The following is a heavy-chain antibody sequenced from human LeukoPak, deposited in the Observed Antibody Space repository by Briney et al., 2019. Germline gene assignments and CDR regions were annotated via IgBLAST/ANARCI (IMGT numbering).Heavy chain of an antibody. CDR1: GGSFSGYY. CDR3: ARGVSY. V-gene: IGHV4-34*01. J-gene: IGHJ4*02. Sequence: SETLSLTCAVYGGSFSGYYWSWIRQPPGKGLEWIREINHSGSTNYNPSLKSRVTISVDTSKNQFSLKLSSVTAADTAVYYCARGVSYWGQGTLVTVSS. CDR2: INHSGST.